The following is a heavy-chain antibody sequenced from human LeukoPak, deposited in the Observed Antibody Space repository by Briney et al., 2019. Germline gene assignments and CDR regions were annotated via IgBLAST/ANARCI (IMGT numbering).Heavy chain of an antibody. CDR1: GDTFTSYD. CDR3: ARGSIAAAGIDDY. D-gene: IGHD6-13*01. CDR2: MNPNSGNT. Sequence: ASVKVSCEASGDTFTSYDINWVRQATGQGLGWMGWMNPNSGNTGYAQKFQGRVTMTRNTSISTAYMELSSLRSEDTAVYYCARGSIAAAGIDDYWGQGTLVTVSS. J-gene: IGHJ4*02. V-gene: IGHV1-8*01.